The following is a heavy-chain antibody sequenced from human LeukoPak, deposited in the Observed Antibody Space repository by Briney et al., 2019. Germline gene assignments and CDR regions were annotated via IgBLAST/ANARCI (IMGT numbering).Heavy chain of an antibody. CDR1: GFTVSSNY. Sequence: GGSLRLSCAASGFTVSSNYMSWVRQAPGKGLEWVSVIYNGGSTKYGDSVKDRFTISRDNSKNTLHLQMNSLRAEDTALYYCARASRWLAFDDWGQGALVTVSA. J-gene: IGHJ4*02. CDR2: IYNGGST. D-gene: IGHD6-19*01. V-gene: IGHV3-66*01. CDR3: ARASRWLAFDD.